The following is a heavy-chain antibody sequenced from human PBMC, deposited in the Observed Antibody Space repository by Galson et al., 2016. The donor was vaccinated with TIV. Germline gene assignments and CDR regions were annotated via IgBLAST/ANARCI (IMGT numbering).Heavy chain of an antibody. D-gene: IGHD6-19*01. J-gene: IGHJ4*02. CDR1: SGSIRSSNW. V-gene: IGHV4-4*02. CDR3: ARYISGWYHYFDF. Sequence: LTCAVSSGSIRSSNWWSWVRQPPGKGLEWIGEMSHSGSTNYNPSLKSRVTISVDKSKNQFSLKLSSVTAADTAVYYCARYISGWYHYFDFWGQGTLVTVSS. CDR2: MSHSGST.